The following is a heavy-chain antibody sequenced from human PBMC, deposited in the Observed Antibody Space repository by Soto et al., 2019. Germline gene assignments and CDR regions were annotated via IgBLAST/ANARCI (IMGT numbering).Heavy chain of an antibody. CDR2: IWYDGSNK. D-gene: IGHD1-20*01. V-gene: IGHV3-33*01. J-gene: IGHJ3*02. CDR3: ATQNNWNPPPNAFDI. Sequence: PWGSLRLSCAASGFTFSSYGMHWVRQAPGKGLEWVAVIWYDGSNKYYADSVKGRFTISRDNSKNTLYLQMNSLRAEDTAVYYCATQNNWNPPPNAFDIWGQGTMVTVSS. CDR1: GFTFSSYG.